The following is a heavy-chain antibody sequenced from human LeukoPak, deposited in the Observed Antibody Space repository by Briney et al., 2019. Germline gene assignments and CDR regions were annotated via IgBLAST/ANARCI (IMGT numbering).Heavy chain of an antibody. V-gene: IGHV3-30*02. Sequence: GGSLRLSCAASGFTFSSYGMHWVRQAPGKGLEWVAVIWYDGSNKYYADSVKGRFTISRDNSKNTLYLQMSSLRAEDTAVYYCVKCDYDILTGYYPPFDYWDQGTLVTVSS. CDR3: VKCDYDILTGYYPPFDY. J-gene: IGHJ4*02. D-gene: IGHD3-9*01. CDR1: GFTFSSYG. CDR2: IWYDGSNK.